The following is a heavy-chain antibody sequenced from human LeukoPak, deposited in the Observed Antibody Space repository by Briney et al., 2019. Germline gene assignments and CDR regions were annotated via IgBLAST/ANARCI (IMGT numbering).Heavy chain of an antibody. J-gene: IGHJ5*02. CDR2: IYYSGST. V-gene: IGHV4-59*01. Sequence: SETLSLTCTVSGGSISSYYWSWIRQPPGKGLEWIGYIYYSGSTNYNSSLKSRVTISVDTSKNQFSLKLSSVTAADTAVYYCARVWCSSTSCYEGKDWFDPWGQGTLVTVSS. CDR1: GGSISSYY. D-gene: IGHD2-2*01. CDR3: ARVWCSSTSCYEGKDWFDP.